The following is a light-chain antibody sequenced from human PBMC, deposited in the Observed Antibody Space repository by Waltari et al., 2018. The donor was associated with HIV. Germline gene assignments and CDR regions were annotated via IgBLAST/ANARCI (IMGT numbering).Light chain of an antibody. J-gene: IGLJ2*01. Sequence: QPVLTQPPSMSAAAGPGVTIPCSPHGFDLSNYFISWYQPLPRPAPKLLIYPTSERPAGIPDRFSGSKSDTSATLAITGLQTGDEAHYYCGTWDGSLNIGVFGEGTKLTVL. CDR3: GTWDGSLNIGV. V-gene: IGLV1-51*01. CDR1: GFDLSNYF. CDR2: PTS.